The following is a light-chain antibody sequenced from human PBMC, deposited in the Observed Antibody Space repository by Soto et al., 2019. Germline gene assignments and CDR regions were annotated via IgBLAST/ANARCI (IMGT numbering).Light chain of an antibody. Sequence: DFVMTQSLDYLAVSLGERATMNCKSSQSVLYSDNNKDYLSCYHEKEGQPLNLXIYWATTRESGVPDRFSVTGCGTAGTLTNSCLQAEDGEVYDGHQYLSPPLTFGGGTNVDI. CDR2: WAT. CDR3: HQYLSPPLT. J-gene: IGKJ4*01. V-gene: IGKV4-1*01. CDR1: QSVLYSDNNKDY.